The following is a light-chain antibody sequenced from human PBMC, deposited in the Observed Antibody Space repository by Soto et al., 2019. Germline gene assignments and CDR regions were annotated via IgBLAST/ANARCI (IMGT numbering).Light chain of an antibody. CDR2: AAS. CDR1: QYITSY. J-gene: IGKJ1*01. Sequence: AIRMTQSPSSLSASTGDRVTITCRASQYITSYLAWYQQKPGKAPKLLIYAASTLQSGVPSRFSGSGSGTAFTLTITCLQSEDFATYYCQQYYSYPRTFGQGTKVEIK. V-gene: IGKV1-8*01. CDR3: QQYYSYPRT.